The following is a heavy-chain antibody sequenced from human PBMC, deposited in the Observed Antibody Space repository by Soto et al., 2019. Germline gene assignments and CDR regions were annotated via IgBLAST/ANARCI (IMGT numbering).Heavy chain of an antibody. CDR3: ARRKERSGPHYFDY. Sequence: ASVKVSCKASGYTFTTYDISWVRQATGQGLEWMGWMNPYSGNTGYAQKFQGRVTVTRNSSISTVYMELSGLRPDDTAVYYCARRKERSGPHYFDYWGQGSQVTVSS. D-gene: IGHD6-25*01. CDR1: GYTFTTYD. J-gene: IGHJ4*02. V-gene: IGHV1-8*01. CDR2: MNPYSGNT.